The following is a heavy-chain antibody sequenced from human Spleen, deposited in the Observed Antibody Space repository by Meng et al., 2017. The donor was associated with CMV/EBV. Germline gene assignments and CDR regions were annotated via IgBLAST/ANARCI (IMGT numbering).Heavy chain of an antibody. CDR3: ARGVDGYCSSTSCQFKTEFDP. CDR2: IYYSGST. D-gene: IGHD2-2*01. CDR1: GGSISSYY. Sequence: SETLSLTCTVSGGSISSYYWSWIRQPPGKGLEWIGYIYYSGSTNYNPSLKSRVTISVDTSKNQFSLKLSSVTAADTAVYYCARGVDGYCSSTSCQFKTEFDPWGQGTLVTVSS. V-gene: IGHV4-59*01. J-gene: IGHJ5*02.